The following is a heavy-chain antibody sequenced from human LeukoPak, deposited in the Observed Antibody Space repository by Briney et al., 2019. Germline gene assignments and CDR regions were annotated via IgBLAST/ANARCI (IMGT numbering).Heavy chain of an antibody. Sequence: SETLSLTCTVSGGSISSYYWSWIRQPPGKGLEWIGEINHSGSTNYNPSLKSRVTISVDTSKNQFSLKLSSVPAADTAVYYCARDSGSYFDYWGQGTPVTVSS. CDR3: ARDSGSYFDY. CDR2: INHSGST. D-gene: IGHD1-26*01. J-gene: IGHJ4*02. CDR1: GGSISSYY. V-gene: IGHV4-34*01.